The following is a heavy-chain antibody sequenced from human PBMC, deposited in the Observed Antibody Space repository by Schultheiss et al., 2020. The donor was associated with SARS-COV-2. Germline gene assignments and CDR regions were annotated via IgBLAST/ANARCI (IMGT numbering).Heavy chain of an antibody. V-gene: IGHV4-34*01. J-gene: IGHJ4*02. CDR2: INHSGST. CDR1: GGSFSGYY. CDR3: ATKRGRGYYYSSGSYSPFDY. D-gene: IGHD3-10*01. Sequence: SETLSLTCAVYGGSFSGYYWSWVRQPPGGGLEWIGEINHSGSTNYNPSLKRRVTVSVDTSKNQFSLKLSSVTAADTAVYYCATKRGRGYYYSSGSYSPFDYWGQGTLVTVSS.